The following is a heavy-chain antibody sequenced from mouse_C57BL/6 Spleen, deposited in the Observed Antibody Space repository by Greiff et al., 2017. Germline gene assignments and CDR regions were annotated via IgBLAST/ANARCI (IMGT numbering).Heavy chain of an antibody. V-gene: IGHV1-66*01. CDR1: GYSFTSYY. D-gene: IGHD2-12*01. CDR3: AREGIYYTFAY. CDR2: IYPGSGNT. Sequence: VQLVESGPELVKPGASVKISCKASGYSFTSYYIHWVKQRPGQGLEWIGWIYPGSGNTKYNEKFKGKATLTADTSSSTAYMQLSSLTSEDSAVYYCAREGIYYTFAYWGQGTLVTVSA. J-gene: IGHJ3*01.